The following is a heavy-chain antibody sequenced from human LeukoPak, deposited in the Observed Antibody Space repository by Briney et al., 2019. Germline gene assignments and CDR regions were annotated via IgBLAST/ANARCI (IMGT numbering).Heavy chain of an antibody. CDR1: GSTSGSNW. Sequence: PGGSLRLSCAASGSTSGSNWMHWVRQAQGKGLVWVSRINSDGSSTSYADSVKGRFTISRDNAKNTLYLQMNSLRAEDTAVYYCARSVIAAPGVYYFDYWGQGTLVTVSS. J-gene: IGHJ4*02. CDR2: INSDGSST. CDR3: ARSVIAAPGVYYFDY. V-gene: IGHV3-74*01. D-gene: IGHD6-6*01.